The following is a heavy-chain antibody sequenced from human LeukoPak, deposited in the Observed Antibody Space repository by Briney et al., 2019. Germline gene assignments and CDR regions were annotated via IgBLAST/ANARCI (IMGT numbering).Heavy chain of an antibody. CDR1: GFTFSGYA. CDR2: ISGSGGST. V-gene: IGHV3-23*01. D-gene: IGHD3-22*01. J-gene: IGHJ4*02. CDR3: AKGIGSSGYYQYYFDY. Sequence: PGGSLRLSCAASGFTFSGYAMSWVRQAPGKGLEWVSAISGSGGSTYYADSVKGRFTISRDNSKNTLYLQMNSLRAEDTAVYYCAKGIGSSGYYQYYFDYWGQGTLVTVSS.